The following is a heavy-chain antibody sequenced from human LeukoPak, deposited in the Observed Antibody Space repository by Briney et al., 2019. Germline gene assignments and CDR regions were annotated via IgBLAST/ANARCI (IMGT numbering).Heavy chain of an antibody. CDR2: IWYDGSNK. J-gene: IGHJ4*02. V-gene: IGHV3-33*01. CDR3: ASNNYGSAYRGHYFDY. CDR1: GFTFSSYG. D-gene: IGHD3-10*01. Sequence: GGSLRLSCAASGFTFSSYGMHWVRQAPGKGLEWVAVIWYDGSNKYYADSVKGRFTISRDNSKNTLYLQMNSLRAEDTAIYYCASNNYGSAYRGHYFDYWGQGTLVTVSS.